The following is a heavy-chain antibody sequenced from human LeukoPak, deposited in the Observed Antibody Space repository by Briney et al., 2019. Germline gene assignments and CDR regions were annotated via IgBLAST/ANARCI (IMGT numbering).Heavy chain of an antibody. Sequence: GESLKISCKGSGYSFTNYWIGWVRQMPGKGLEWMGIIYPGGSDTRYSPSFQGQVTISVDKSISTAYLQWSSLKASDTAMYYCARLPYYDTSGYLDYWGQGTLVIVSS. J-gene: IGHJ4*02. CDR3: ARLPYYDTSGYLDY. CDR1: GYSFTNYW. V-gene: IGHV5-51*01. D-gene: IGHD3-22*01. CDR2: IYPGGSDT.